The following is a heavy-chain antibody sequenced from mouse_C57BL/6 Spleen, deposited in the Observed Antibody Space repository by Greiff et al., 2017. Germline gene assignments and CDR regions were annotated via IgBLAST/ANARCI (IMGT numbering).Heavy chain of an antibody. CDR1: GYTFTDYE. J-gene: IGHJ4*01. V-gene: IGHV1-15*01. CDR3: TRHWDY. Sequence: VKLQESGAELVRPGASVTLSCKASGYTFTDYEMHWVKQTPVHGLEWIGAIDPETGGTAYNQKFKGKAILTADKSSSTAYMELRSLTSEDSAVYYCTRHWDYWGQGTSGTVSS. CDR2: IDPETGGT.